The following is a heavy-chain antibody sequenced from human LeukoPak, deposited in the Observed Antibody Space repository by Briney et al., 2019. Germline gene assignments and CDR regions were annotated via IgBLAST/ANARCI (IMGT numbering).Heavy chain of an antibody. CDR1: GFTFSSYG. D-gene: IGHD7-27*01. CDR3: AKGRTGIRSIDY. Sequence: GRSLRLSCAASGFTFSSYGMHWVRQAPGKGLEWVAVISYDGSNKYYADSVKGRFTISRDNSKNTLYLQMNSLRAEDTAVYYCAKGRTGIRSIDYWGQGTLVTVSS. V-gene: IGHV3-30*18. CDR2: ISYDGSNK. J-gene: IGHJ4*02.